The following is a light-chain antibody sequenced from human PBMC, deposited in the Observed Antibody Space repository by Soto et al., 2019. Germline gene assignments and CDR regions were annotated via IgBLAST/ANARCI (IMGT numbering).Light chain of an antibody. CDR3: QQSYTTVYT. CDR2: DAS. V-gene: IGKV1-39*01. CDR1: QTIGAN. J-gene: IGKJ2*01. Sequence: DIQMTQSPSSLSASVGDRVTITCRASQTIGANLNWYRQKLGKAPTLLIYDASTLQSGVPLRFSGLGSGTDFALTITSLQPDDSATYYCQQSYTTVYTFGQGTKVDI.